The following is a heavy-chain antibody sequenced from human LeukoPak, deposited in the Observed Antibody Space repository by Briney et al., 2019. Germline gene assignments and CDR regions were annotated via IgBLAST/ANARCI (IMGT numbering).Heavy chain of an antibody. CDR2: INPSGGST. CDR3: ARDLWRQWLGMAGVSDY. D-gene: IGHD6-19*01. CDR1: GYTFTSYY. V-gene: IGHV1-46*01. Sequence: ASVKVSCKASGYTFTSYYMHWVRQAPGQGLEWMGIINPSGGSTSYAQKFQGRVTMTRDTSTSTVYMELSSLRSDDTAVYYCARDLWRQWLGMAGVSDYWGQGTLVTVSS. J-gene: IGHJ4*02.